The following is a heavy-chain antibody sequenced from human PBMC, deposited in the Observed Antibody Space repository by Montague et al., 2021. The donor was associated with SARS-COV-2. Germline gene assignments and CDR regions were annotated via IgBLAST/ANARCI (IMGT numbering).Heavy chain of an antibody. CDR1: SDSFSSSDW. CDR3: AREAKAVSGRLDS. Sequence: SETLSLTCTVSSDSFSSSDWWSWVRQPPGKGLDWIGEISHGGTTNYKSFLKSRVTMSIDKSKNQFSLKLTSVTAADTAVYYCAREAKAVSGRLDSWGQGTLVTVSS. D-gene: IGHD6-19*01. V-gene: IGHV4-4*02. J-gene: IGHJ4*02. CDR2: ISHGGTT.